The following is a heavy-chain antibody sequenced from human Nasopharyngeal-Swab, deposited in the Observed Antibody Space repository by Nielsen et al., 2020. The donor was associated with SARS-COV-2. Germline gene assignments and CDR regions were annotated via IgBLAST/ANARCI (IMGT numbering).Heavy chain of an antibody. J-gene: IGHJ4*02. D-gene: IGHD2-21*01. CDR2: IYYSGST. Sequence: SETLSLTCTVSGGSISRGDYYWSWIRQPPGKGLEWIGYIYYSGSTYYNPSLKSRVTISVDTSKNQFSLKLSSVTAADTAVYYCLGGDGDYWGQGTLVTVSS. CDR3: LGGDGDY. V-gene: IGHV4-30-4*01. CDR1: GGSISRGDYY.